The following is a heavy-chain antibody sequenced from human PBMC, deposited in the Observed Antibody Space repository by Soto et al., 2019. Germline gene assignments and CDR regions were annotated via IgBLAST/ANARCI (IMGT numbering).Heavy chain of an antibody. CDR1: GGSISSYY. Sequence: SETLSLTCTVSGGSISSYYWSWIRQPPGKGLEWIGYIYYSGSTNYNPSLKSRVTISVDTSKNQFSLKLSSVTAADTAVYYCARVNLGGFWSGYYRLYFDYWGQGTLVTVSS. CDR2: IYYSGST. CDR3: ARVNLGGFWSGYYRLYFDY. D-gene: IGHD3-3*01. J-gene: IGHJ4*02. V-gene: IGHV4-59*01.